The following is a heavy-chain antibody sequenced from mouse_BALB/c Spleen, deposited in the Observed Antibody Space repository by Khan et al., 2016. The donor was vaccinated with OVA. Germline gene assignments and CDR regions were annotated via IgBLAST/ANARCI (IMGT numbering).Heavy chain of an antibody. V-gene: IGHV1-53*01. J-gene: IGHJ3*01. CDR1: GYTFTSYY. CDR3: TRSGYGSFAY. CDR2: INPSNGDT. Sequence: VELVESGAELVKPGASVRLSCKASGYTFTSYYLYWVKQRPGQGLEWIGDINPSNGDTNFNEKFKSKATLTVDKSSSTAYIHLNSLTSEDSAVYCCTRSGYGSFAYWGQGTLVTVSA. D-gene: IGHD2-2*01.